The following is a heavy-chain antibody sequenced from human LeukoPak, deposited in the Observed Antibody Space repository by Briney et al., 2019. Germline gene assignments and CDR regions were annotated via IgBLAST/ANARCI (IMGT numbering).Heavy chain of an antibody. J-gene: IGHJ4*02. CDR2: INPSGGST. CDR1: GYTFTSYY. V-gene: IGHV1-46*01. Sequence: ASVKVSCKASGYTFTSYYMHWVRQAPGQGLEWMGIINPSGGSTSYAQKFQGRVTITADESTSTAYMELSSLRSEDTAVYYCARGPYSSSWYVLPVTDYWGQGTLVTVSS. D-gene: IGHD6-13*01. CDR3: ARGPYSSSWYVLPVTDY.